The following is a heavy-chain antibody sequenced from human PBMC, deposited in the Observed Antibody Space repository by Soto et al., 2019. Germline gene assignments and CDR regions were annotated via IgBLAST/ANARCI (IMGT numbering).Heavy chain of an antibody. V-gene: IGHV3-53*01. CDR3: ARLASALTGDYYYGMDV. Sequence: GGSLRLSCAASGFTVSSNYMSWVRQAPGKGLEWVSVIYSGGSTYYADSVKGRFTISRDNSKNTLYLQMNSLRAEDTAVYYCARLASALTGDYYYGMDVWGQGTTVTVSS. J-gene: IGHJ6*02. CDR2: IYSGGST. D-gene: IGHD7-27*01. CDR1: GFTVSSNY.